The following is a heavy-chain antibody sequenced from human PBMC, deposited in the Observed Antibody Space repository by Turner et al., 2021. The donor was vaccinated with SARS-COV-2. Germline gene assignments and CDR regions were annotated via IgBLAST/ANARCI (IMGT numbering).Heavy chain of an antibody. Sequence: EVQLVETGRGLIQPGGSLRLSCAASGFTVSSNYMSWVRQAPGKGLEWVSVISSGGRTYYADSVKGRFTISRDNSKKTLYLKMNSLRAEDTAVYYCARGGEYQLLHYYGMDVWGQGTTVTVSS. V-gene: IGHV3-53*02. CDR1: GFTVSSNY. CDR2: ISSGGRT. J-gene: IGHJ6*02. CDR3: ARGGEYQLLHYYGMDV. D-gene: IGHD2-2*01.